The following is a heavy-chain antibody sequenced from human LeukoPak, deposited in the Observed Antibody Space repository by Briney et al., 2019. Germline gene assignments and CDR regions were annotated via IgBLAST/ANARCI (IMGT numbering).Heavy chain of an antibody. CDR3: ARDRSIAAAPPSDAFHI. D-gene: IGHD6-13*01. CDR2: INWTGGRT. CDR1: RFTFDDYG. J-gene: IGHJ3*02. Sequence: GGSLRLSCEASRFTFDDYGMSWVRQAPGKGLEWVCDINWTGGRTAYADSVKGRFTISRDNAKNSLFLQMNSLRVEDSALYYCARDRSIAAAPPSDAFHIWGQGTMVTVSS. V-gene: IGHV3-20*04.